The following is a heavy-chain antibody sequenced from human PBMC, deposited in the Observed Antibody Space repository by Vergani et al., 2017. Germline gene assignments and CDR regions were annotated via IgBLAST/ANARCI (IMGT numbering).Heavy chain of an antibody. CDR3: AKLSSMRVADPPDY. CDR2: ISGSGGST. D-gene: IGHD3-22*01. J-gene: IGHJ4*02. Sequence: EVQLVESGGGLVKPGGSLRLSCAASGFTFSSYSMRWVRQAPGKGLEWVSAISGSGGSTYYADSVKGRFTISRDNSKNTLYLQMNSLRAEDTAVYYCAKLSSMRVADPPDYWGQGTLVTVSS. CDR1: GFTFSSYS. V-gene: IGHV3-23*04.